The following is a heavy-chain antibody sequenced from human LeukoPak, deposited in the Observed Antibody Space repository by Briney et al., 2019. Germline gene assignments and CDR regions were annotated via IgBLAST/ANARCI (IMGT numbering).Heavy chain of an antibody. CDR1: GFTFSSYW. CDR3: ARVDRVRGVPPYYYYYGMDV. CDR2: IKQDGSEK. Sequence: PGGSLRLSCAASGFTFSSYWMSWVRQAPGKGLEWVANIKQDGSEKYYVDSVKGRFTISRDNAKNSLYLQMNSLRAEDTAVYYCARVDRVRGVPPYYYYYGMDVWGQGTTVTISS. D-gene: IGHD3-10*01. V-gene: IGHV3-7*01. J-gene: IGHJ6*02.